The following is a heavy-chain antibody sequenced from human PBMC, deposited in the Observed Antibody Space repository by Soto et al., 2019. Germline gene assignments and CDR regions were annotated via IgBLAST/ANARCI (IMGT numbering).Heavy chain of an antibody. CDR2: TYYRSKWSS. CDR3: ARTGDYLVDS. V-gene: IGHV6-1*01. Sequence: SQTLSLTCAISGDSVSSKSAAWHWIRQSPSRGLEWLGRTYYRSKWSSNYAVSVRSRITINPDTSKNQFSLQLRSVTPDDTAMYYCARTGDYLVDSWGQGTMVTVYS. CDR1: GDSVSSKSAA. D-gene: IGHD7-27*01. J-gene: IGHJ4*02.